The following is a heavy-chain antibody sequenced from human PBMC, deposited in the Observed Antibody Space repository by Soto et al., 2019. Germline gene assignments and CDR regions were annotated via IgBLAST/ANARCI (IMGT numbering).Heavy chain of an antibody. Sequence: PGGSLRLSCAASGFTVSSNYMSWVRQAPGKGLEWVSVIYSGGSTYYADSVKGRFTISRDNSKNTLYLQMNSLRAEDTAVYYCACPEGGYCSSTSCRNYYYYYGMDVWGQGTTVTVSS. D-gene: IGHD2-2*03. V-gene: IGHV3-53*01. CDR2: IYSGGST. J-gene: IGHJ6*02. CDR3: ACPEGGYCSSTSCRNYYYYYGMDV. CDR1: GFTVSSNY.